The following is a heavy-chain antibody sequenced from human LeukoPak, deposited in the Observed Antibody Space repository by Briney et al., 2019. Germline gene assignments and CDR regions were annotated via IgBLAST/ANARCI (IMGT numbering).Heavy chain of an antibody. V-gene: IGHV4-59*01. Sequence: PSETLSLTCTVSGGSISSYYWSWLRQPPGKGLEWIGYFYYSGSTHYNPSLKSRVTISVDTSKTQFSLNLSSVTAADTAVYYCARGGGTAMVTDYYGMDVWGQGTTVTVSS. J-gene: IGHJ6*02. CDR2: FYYSGST. CDR3: ARGGGTAMVTDYYGMDV. CDR1: GGSISSYY. D-gene: IGHD5-18*01.